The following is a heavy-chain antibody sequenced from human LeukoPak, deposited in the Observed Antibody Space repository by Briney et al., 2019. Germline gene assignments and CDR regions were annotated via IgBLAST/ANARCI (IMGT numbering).Heavy chain of an antibody. J-gene: IGHJ4*02. CDR2: ISGSGRYK. CDR1: EFTFSDYD. D-gene: IGHD6-19*01. Sequence: PGGSLRLSCAASEFTFSDYDMSWIRQAPGKGLEWVSYISGSGRYKYYADSVKGRFTISRDSAKNSLFLQMNSLRAEDTAVYYCARDQWWQLIAVAITSYFDCWGQGTLVTVSS. V-gene: IGHV3-11*04. CDR3: ARDQWWQLIAVAITSYFDC.